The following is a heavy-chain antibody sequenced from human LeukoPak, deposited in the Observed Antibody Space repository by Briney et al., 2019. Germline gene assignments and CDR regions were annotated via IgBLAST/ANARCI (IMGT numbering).Heavy chain of an antibody. D-gene: IGHD2-2*01. Sequence: GGSLRLSCSASGFIFNSYGMHWVRQASGEGLEWVAVIWFDGSNKLYADSVKGRFTIFRDNSKNTLSLQMNSLRAEDTAVYYCAREILVPAAIGAHGFNYWGQGILVTVSS. CDR2: IWFDGSNK. V-gene: IGHV3-33*01. CDR3: AREILVPAAIGAHGFNY. CDR1: GFIFNSYG. J-gene: IGHJ4*02.